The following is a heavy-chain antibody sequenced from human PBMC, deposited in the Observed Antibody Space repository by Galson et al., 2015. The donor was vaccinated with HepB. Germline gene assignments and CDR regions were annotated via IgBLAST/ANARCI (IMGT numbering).Heavy chain of an antibody. CDR2: ISSSSSYI. V-gene: IGHV3-21*01. J-gene: IGHJ6*03. CDR1: GFTFSSYS. Sequence: SLRLSCAASGFTFSSYSMNWVRQAPGKGLEWVSSISSSSSYIYYADSVKGRFTISRDNAKNSLYLQMNSLRAEDTAVYYCARVTRPAVAGISKIVYYMDVWGKGTTVTVSS. CDR3: ARVTRPAVAGISKIVYYMDV. D-gene: IGHD6-19*01.